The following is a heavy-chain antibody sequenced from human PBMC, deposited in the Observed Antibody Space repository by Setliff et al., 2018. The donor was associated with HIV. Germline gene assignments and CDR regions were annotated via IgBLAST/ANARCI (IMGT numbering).Heavy chain of an antibody. V-gene: IGHV4-4*09. CDR3: ATLDPSGGNFLAY. Sequence: SETLSLTCNVSGGSMTNYYWSWIRQHPGKGLEWIGYMYHSGSTHYNPSLKSRVTISLDTSKMQFSLRLTSVTAADTAVYYCATLDPSGGNFLAYWGQGTLVTVS. CDR2: MYHSGST. CDR1: GGSMTNYY. D-gene: IGHD2-21*02. J-gene: IGHJ4*02.